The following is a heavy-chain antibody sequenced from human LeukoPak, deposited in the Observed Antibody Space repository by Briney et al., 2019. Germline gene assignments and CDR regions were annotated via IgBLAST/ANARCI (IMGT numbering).Heavy chain of an antibody. Sequence: PGGSLRLSCAASGFTFSSYSMNWVRQAPGKGLEWVSSISSSSSYIYYADSVKGRFTISRDNAKNSLYLQMNSLRAEDTAVYYCASGGIAVALNTYYYGMDVWGQGTTVTVSS. V-gene: IGHV3-21*01. J-gene: IGHJ6*02. CDR1: GFTFSSYS. CDR3: ASGGIAVALNTYYYGMDV. CDR2: ISSSSSYI. D-gene: IGHD6-19*01.